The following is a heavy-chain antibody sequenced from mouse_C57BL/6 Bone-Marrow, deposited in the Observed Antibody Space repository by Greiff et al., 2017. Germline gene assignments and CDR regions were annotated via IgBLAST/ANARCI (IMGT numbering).Heavy chain of an antibody. D-gene: IGHD1-1*01. J-gene: IGHJ1*01. V-gene: IGHV1-55*01. CDR3: ARHYCSNYWYFDV. Sequence: QVQLQQSGAELVKPGASVKMSCKASGYTFTSYWITWVKQRPGQGLEWIGVIYPGSGSTNYNEKFKSKATLTVDTSSSTAYLQLSSLTSEDSTVDDSARHYCSNYWYFDVWGPGTTVTVSS. CDR2: IYPGSGST. CDR1: GYTFTSYW.